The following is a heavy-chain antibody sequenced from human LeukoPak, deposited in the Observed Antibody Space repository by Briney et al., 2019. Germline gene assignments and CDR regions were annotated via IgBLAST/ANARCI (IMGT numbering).Heavy chain of an antibody. D-gene: IGHD6-19*01. CDR2: INSDGSNT. V-gene: IGHV3-74*01. Sequence: GGSLRLSCAASGFTFTRCAMTWVRQAPGKGLVWVSCINSDGSNTRYADSVKGRFTISRDNAKNTLYLQMNSLRAEDTAVYYCARDRSGWYRNAFDIWGQGTMVTVSS. J-gene: IGHJ3*02. CDR3: ARDRSGWYRNAFDI. CDR1: GFTFTRCA.